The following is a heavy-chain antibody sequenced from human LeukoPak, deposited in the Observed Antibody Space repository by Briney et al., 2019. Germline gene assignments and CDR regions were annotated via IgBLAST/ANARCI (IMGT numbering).Heavy chain of an antibody. D-gene: IGHD4-17*01. Sequence: QTGGSLRLSCAASGFSFISYGMHWDRQAPGKGLEWVGVISDDGRRKDYADSVKGRFTISRDNSKDTLYLQMNSLRAEDTAVYYCAKRPSDCGDYVSYFDYWGQGTLVTVSS. CDR2: ISDDGRRK. J-gene: IGHJ4*02. CDR1: GFSFISYG. CDR3: AKRPSDCGDYVSYFDY. V-gene: IGHV3-30*18.